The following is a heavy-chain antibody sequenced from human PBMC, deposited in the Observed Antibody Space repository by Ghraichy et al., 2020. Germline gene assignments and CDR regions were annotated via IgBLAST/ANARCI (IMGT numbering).Heavy chain of an antibody. V-gene: IGHV3-23*01. CDR1: GFIVSKYG. Sequence: LSLTCAASGFIVSKYGMSWVRQAPGKGLEWVSGISGSDGSTYYADSVRGRFTISRDNSKNTLYLQMNSLRSDDTAVYYCAKGGFGGVDWFDPWGQGTLVIVSS. D-gene: IGHD3-16*01. J-gene: IGHJ5*02. CDR2: ISGSDGST. CDR3: AKGGFGGVDWFDP.